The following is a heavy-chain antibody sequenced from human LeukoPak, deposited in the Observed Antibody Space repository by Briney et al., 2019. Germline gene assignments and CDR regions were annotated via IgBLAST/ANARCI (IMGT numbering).Heavy chain of an antibody. CDR1: GFSVSNKY. J-gene: IGHJ4*02. CDR3: ARAIAVAGPYYFDY. D-gene: IGHD6-19*01. Sequence: GGSLRLSCAASGFSVSNKYMSWVRQAPGKGLEWVSSIGSVTTYIYYADSVKGRFTISRDNAKNSLSLQMNSLRAEDTAVYYCARAIAVAGPYYFDYWGQGTLVTVSS. V-gene: IGHV3-21*01. CDR2: IGSVTTYI.